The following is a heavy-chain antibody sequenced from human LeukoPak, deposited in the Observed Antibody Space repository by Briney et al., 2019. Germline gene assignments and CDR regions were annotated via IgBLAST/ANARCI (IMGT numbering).Heavy chain of an antibody. D-gene: IGHD1-26*01. J-gene: IGHJ4*02. CDR1: GFTFSSYS. CDR3: VRDRSGSYPYYFDF. Sequence: TGGSLRLSCAASGFTFSSYSMNWVRQAPGKGLEWVSSISSSSSYISYADSVKGRFTISRDNAKNSLYLEMNSLRAEDTAVYFCVRDRSGSYPYYFDFWGQGTLVTASS. CDR2: ISSSSSYI. V-gene: IGHV3-21*01.